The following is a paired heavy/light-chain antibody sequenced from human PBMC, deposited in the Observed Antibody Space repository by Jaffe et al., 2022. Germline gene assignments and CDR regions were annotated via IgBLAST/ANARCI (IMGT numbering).Light chain of an antibody. V-gene: IGLV1-47*01. Sequence: QSVLTQPPSASGTPGQRVTISCSGSSSNIGSNYVYWYQQLPGTAPKLLIYRNNQRPSGVPDRFSGSKSGTSASLAISGLRSEDEADYYCAAWDDSLSGHWVFGGGTKLTVL. CDR1: SSNIGSNY. CDR2: RNN. CDR3: AAWDDSLSGHWV. J-gene: IGLJ3*02.
Heavy chain of an antibody. Sequence: QVQLQESGPGLVKPSQTLSLTCTVSGGSISSGSYYWSWIRQPAGKGLEWIGRIYTSGSTNYNPSLKSRVTISVDTSKNQFSLKLSSVTAADTAVYYCARDSVDSSGYSTYYYYYYMDVWGKGTTVTVSS. J-gene: IGHJ6*03. D-gene: IGHD3-22*01. V-gene: IGHV4-61*02. CDR3: ARDSVDSSGYSTYYYYYYMDV. CDR2: IYTSGST. CDR1: GGSISSGSYY.